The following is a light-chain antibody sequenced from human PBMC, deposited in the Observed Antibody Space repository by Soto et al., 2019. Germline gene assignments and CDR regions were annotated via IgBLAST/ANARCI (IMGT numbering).Light chain of an antibody. CDR2: NTN. Sequence: QAVVTQEPSFSVSPGRTVTLTCGLSSGSVSASYYPSWYQQTAGQAPRTLIYNTNSRSSGVPDRLSGSIVGNKAALTITGAQADDESDYYCVLYMGSGIWVFGGGTQLTVL. J-gene: IGLJ3*02. V-gene: IGLV8-61*01. CDR3: VLYMGSGIWV. CDR1: SGSVSASYY.